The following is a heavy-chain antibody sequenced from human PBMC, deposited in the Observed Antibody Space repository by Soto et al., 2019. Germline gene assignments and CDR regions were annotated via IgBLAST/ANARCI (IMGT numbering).Heavy chain of an antibody. CDR1: GFTFSSYN. D-gene: IGHD3-22*01. Sequence: EVQLVESGGCLVKPGGSLRLSCAASGFTFSSYNMNWVRQAPGKGLEWVSSISSSSSYIYYADSVKGRFTISRDNAKNSLYLQMSSLRAEDTAVYYCARVHYYDSSAYYLWGQGTLVTVSS. CDR3: ARVHYYDSSAYYL. V-gene: IGHV3-21*01. CDR2: ISSSSSYI. J-gene: IGHJ4*02.